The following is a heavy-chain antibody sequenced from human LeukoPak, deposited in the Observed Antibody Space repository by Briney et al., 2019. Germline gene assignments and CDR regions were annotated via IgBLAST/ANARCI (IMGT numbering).Heavy chain of an antibody. CDR1: GYTFTNFD. Sequence: ASVKVSCKTSGYTFTNFDINWVRQAPGQGLEWLGWMNPYTGKTGYAQKFQGRVTFTGDTSIRTAYMEVSSLTSEDTAVYYCARAAAPFYYDSSAYYSDFWDQGTLVTVSS. CDR3: ARAAAPFYYDSSAYYSDF. V-gene: IGHV1-8*03. J-gene: IGHJ4*02. CDR2: MNPYTGKT. D-gene: IGHD6-25*01.